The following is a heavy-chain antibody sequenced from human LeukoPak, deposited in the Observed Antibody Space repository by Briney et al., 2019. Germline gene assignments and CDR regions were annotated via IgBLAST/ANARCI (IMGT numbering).Heavy chain of an antibody. J-gene: IGHJ3*02. V-gene: IGHV1-69*06. CDR1: GGTFSSYA. CDR2: IIPIFGTA. Sequence: SVKVSCKASGGTFSSYAISWVRQAPGQGLEWMGGIIPIFGTANYAQKFQGRVTISADRSTSTAYMEVSSLKSEDTAVYYCATKNFGDLYRHDDPFNMWGQGTTVTVSS. D-gene: IGHD3-10*01. CDR3: ATKNFGDLYRHDDPFNM.